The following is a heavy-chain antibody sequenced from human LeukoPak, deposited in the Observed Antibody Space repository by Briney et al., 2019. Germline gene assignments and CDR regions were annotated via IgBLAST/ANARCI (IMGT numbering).Heavy chain of an antibody. V-gene: IGHV3-23*01. D-gene: IGHD2-2*01. CDR2: ISGGGGST. Sequence: GGSLRLSCAASGFTFSSYAMSWVRQAPGKGLEWVSAISGGGGSTYYADSVKGRFTISRDNSKNTLYLQMNSLRAEDTAVYYCAKVIPAATHYYYYYGMDVWGQGTTVTVSS. CDR1: GFTFSSYA. J-gene: IGHJ6*02. CDR3: AKVIPAATHYYYYYGMDV.